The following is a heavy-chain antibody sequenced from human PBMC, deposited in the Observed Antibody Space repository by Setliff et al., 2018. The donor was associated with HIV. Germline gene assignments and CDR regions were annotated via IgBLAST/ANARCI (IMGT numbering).Heavy chain of an antibody. Sequence: KPSETLSLTCSVSGASSTASVNDFFWSWIRQPPGKGLEWLGYIYASESTNYNPSLNSRVTISVDASKNQFSLKLNSVTAADTAVYYCASAPLYFYDGSGYLKYWGQGSQVTVSS. CDR2: IYASEST. CDR3: ASAPLYFYDGSGYLKY. D-gene: IGHD3-22*01. CDR1: GASSTASVNDFF. J-gene: IGHJ4*02. V-gene: IGHV4-4*09.